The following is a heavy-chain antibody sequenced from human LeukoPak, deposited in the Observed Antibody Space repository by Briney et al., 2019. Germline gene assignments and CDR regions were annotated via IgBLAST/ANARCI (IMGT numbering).Heavy chain of an antibody. D-gene: IGHD6-13*01. V-gene: IGHV3-53*05. CDR1: GFTVSSNY. CDR3: ARDAPSPGAAHSSSYYFDY. J-gene: IGHJ4*02. CDR2: IYAGGTT. Sequence: PGGSLRLSCTASGFTVSSNYMSWVRQAPGKGLEWVSVIYAGGTTYYADSVKGRFTISRDNSKNTLLLQMNSLRIEDTAEYYCARDAPSPGAAHSSSYYFDYWGQGTLVTVSS.